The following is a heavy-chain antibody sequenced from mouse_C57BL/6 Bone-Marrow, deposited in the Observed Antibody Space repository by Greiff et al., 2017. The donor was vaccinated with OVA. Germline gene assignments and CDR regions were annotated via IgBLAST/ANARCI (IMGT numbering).Heavy chain of an antibody. V-gene: IGHV5-9-1*02. Sequence: EVNVVESGEGLVKPGGSLKLSCAASGFTFSSYAMSWVRQTPEKRLEWVAYISSGGDYIYYADTVKGRFTISRDNARNTLYLQMSSLKSEDTAMYYCTRYDGYPTWFAYWGQGTLVTVSA. J-gene: IGHJ3*01. CDR3: TRYDGYPTWFAY. CDR1: GFTFSSYA. CDR2: ISSGGDYI. D-gene: IGHD2-3*01.